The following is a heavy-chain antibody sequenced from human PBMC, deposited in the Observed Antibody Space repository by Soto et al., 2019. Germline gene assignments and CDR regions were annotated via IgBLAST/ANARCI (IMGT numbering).Heavy chain of an antibody. D-gene: IGHD2-21*01. Sequence: QVQLVESGGGVVQPGRSLRLSCGASGFTLSSYGMHWVRQAPGKGLEWVAVIWHDGSKKYYADSVKGRFTISRDNSKNTLDLQMNNLRAEDTDVYYCARDRGSDDPIDYWGQGTLVTVSS. CDR2: IWHDGSKK. J-gene: IGHJ4*02. V-gene: IGHV3-33*01. CDR3: ARDRGSDDPIDY. CDR1: GFTLSSYG.